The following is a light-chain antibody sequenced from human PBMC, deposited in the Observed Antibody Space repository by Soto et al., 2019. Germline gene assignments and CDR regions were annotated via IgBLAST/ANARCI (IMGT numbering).Light chain of an antibody. CDR3: QQYAGSPLYS. V-gene: IGKV3-20*01. CDR2: GTS. Sequence: EIVLTQSPGTLSLSPGERATLSCRASQSINSTYLAWYQHKPGQAPRLLISGTSYRATGIPDRFSGSGSGTDFTLTISRLKPEDFAVYYCQQYAGSPLYSFGQGTNLEIK. CDR1: QSINSTY. J-gene: IGKJ2*01.